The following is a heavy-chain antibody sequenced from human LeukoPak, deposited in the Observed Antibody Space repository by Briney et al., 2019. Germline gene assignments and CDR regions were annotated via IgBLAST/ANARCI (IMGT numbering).Heavy chain of an antibody. D-gene: IGHD3-3*01. V-gene: IGHV4-59*08. CDR2: TYYSGST. CDR3: ARNYDFWSGYSLNHEQSGWFDP. CDR1: GGSISSYY. J-gene: IGHJ5*02. Sequence: PSETLSLTCSVSGGSISSYYWSWIRQPPGKGLEWIGYTYYSGSTNYNPSLKSRVTISKDMSKNQFSLRLTSVTAADTAVYYCARNYDFWSGYSLNHEQSGWFDPWGQGTLVTVSS.